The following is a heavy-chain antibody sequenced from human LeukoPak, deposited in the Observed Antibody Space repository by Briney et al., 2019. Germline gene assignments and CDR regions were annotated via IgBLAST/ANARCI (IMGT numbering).Heavy chain of an antibody. V-gene: IGHV1-2*02. J-gene: IGHJ3*01. CDR2: IDPNSGGT. CDR1: GGTFSSYA. Sequence: SVKVSCKASGGTFSSYAISWVRQAPGQGPEWMGWIDPNSGGTNFAQNFQGRRTMTRDTSINTAYMELRRLTSDHTGVYFCAREMGINGFDVWGQGKMVT. CDR3: AREMGINGFDV. D-gene: IGHD7-27*01.